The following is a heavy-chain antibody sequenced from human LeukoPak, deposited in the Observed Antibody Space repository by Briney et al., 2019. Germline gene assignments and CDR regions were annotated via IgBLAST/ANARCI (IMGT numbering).Heavy chain of an antibody. Sequence: SETLSLTCAVYGGSFSGYYWSWIRQPPGKGLEWIGEINHSGSTNYNPSLKSRVTISVDTSKNQFSLKLSSVTAADTAVYYCAGLRVDIVATAQRRIWYFDLWGRGTLVTVSS. J-gene: IGHJ2*01. V-gene: IGHV4-34*01. D-gene: IGHD5-12*01. CDR1: GGSFSGYY. CDR3: AGLRVDIVATAQRRIWYFDL. CDR2: INHSGST.